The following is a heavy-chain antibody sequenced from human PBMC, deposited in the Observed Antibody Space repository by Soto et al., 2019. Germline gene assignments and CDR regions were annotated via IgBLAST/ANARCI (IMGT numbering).Heavy chain of an antibody. CDR1: GGTFSSYT. V-gene: IGHV1-69*02. CDR2: IIPILGIA. D-gene: IGHD3-3*01. J-gene: IGHJ6*03. CDR3: ASATIFGVVTPYMDV. Sequence: SVKVSCKASGGTFSSYTISWVRQAPGQGLEWMGRIIPILGIANYAQKFQGRVTITADKSTSTAYMELSSLRSEDTAVYYCASATIFGVVTPYMDVWGKGTTVTVSS.